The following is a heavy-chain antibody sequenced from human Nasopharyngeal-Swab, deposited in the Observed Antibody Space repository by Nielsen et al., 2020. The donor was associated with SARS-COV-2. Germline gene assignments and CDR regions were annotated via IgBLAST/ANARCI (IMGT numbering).Heavy chain of an antibody. J-gene: IGHJ6*03. CDR2: INPNSGGT. Sequence: ASVKVSCKASGYTFTGYYMHWVRQAPGQGLERMGRINPNSGGTNYAQKFQGRVTMTRDTSISTAYMELSRLRSDDTAVYYCARGEGTYYDILTGWGSDYYYMDVWGKGTTVTVSS. V-gene: IGHV1-2*06. CDR1: GYTFTGYY. D-gene: IGHD3-9*01. CDR3: ARGEGTYYDILTGWGSDYYYMDV.